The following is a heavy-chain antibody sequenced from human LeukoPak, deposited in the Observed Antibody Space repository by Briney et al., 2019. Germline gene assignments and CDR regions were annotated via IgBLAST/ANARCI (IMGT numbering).Heavy chain of an antibody. Sequence: SVKVSCKASGGTFSSYAISWVRQAPGQGLEWMGGIIPIFGTANYAQKFQGRVTITADKSTSTAYMELSSLRSEDTAVYYCARGPYCGGDCYSSLDYWGQGTLVTVSS. CDR2: IIPIFGTA. D-gene: IGHD2-21*02. J-gene: IGHJ4*02. CDR1: GGTFSSYA. CDR3: ARGPYCGGDCYSSLDY. V-gene: IGHV1-69*06.